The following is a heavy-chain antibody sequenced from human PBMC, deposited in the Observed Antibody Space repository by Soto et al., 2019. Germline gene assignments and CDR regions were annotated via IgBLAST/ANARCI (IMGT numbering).Heavy chain of an antibody. J-gene: IGHJ4*02. V-gene: IGHV3-23*01. CDR1: GFTFSSYA. Sequence: GGSLRLSCAASGFTFSSYAMSWVRQAPGKGLEWVSAISGSGGSTYYADSVKGRFAISRDNSKNTLYLQMNSLRAEDTAVYYCAKVLRAGLRTLDYWGQGTLVTVSS. D-gene: IGHD4-17*01. CDR2: ISGSGGST. CDR3: AKVLRAGLRTLDY.